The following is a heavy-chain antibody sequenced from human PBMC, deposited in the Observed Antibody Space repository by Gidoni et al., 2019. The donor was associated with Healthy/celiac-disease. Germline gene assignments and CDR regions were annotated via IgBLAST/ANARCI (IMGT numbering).Heavy chain of an antibody. CDR1: GYTFTGYY. V-gene: IGHV1-2*04. CDR2: INPNSGGT. J-gene: IGHJ5*02. CDR3: ARGLGATITFGGVIVTDWFDP. D-gene: IGHD3-16*02. Sequence: QVQLVQSGAEVKKPGASVKVSCKASGYTFTGYYMHWVRQAPGQGLEWMGWINPNSGGTNYAQKFQGWVTMTRDTSISTAYMELSRLRSDDTAVYYCARGLGATITFGGVIVTDWFDPWGQGTLVTVSS.